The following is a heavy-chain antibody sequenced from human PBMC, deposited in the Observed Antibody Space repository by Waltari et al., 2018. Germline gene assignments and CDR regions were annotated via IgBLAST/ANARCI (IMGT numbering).Heavy chain of an antibody. CDR2: ISAYNGNT. V-gene: IGHV1-18*01. CDR3: AGEGSSGNFWSGYLSWFDP. CDR1: GYTFTSYG. J-gene: IGHJ5*02. D-gene: IGHD3-3*01. Sequence: QVQLVQSGAEVKKPGASVKVSCKASGYTFTSYGISWVRQAPGQGLEWMGWISAYNGNTNYAQKVQGGGTMDKDTSTSTANMKLRSLRSDDTAVYYCAGEGSSGNFWSGYLSWFDPWGQGTLVTVSS.